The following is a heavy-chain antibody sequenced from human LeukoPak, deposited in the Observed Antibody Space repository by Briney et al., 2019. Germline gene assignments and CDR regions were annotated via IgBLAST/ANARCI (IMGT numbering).Heavy chain of an antibody. CDR3: ATKSGWYEVSDAFDI. CDR1: GGSISSYY. J-gene: IGHJ3*02. Sequence: PSETLSLTCTVSGGSISSYYWSWIRQPPGKGLEWIGYIYTSGSTNYSPSLKSRVTISVDTSKNQFSLKLSSVTAADTAVYYCATKSGWYEVSDAFDIWGQGTMVTVSS. CDR2: IYTSGST. V-gene: IGHV4-4*09. D-gene: IGHD6-19*01.